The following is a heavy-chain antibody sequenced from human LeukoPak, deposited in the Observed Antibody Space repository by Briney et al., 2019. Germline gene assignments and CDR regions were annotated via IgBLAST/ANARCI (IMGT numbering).Heavy chain of an antibody. D-gene: IGHD3-10*01. J-gene: IGHJ4*02. CDR3: ARDSRITMVRGVTPPGY. Sequence: GGSLRLSCAASGFTFSSYAMHWVRQASGKGLEWVAVISYDGSNKYYADSVKGRFTISRDNSKNALYLQMNSLRAEDTAVYYCARDSRITMVRGVTPPGYWGQGTLVTVSS. CDR1: GFTFSSYA. V-gene: IGHV3-30-3*01. CDR2: ISYDGSNK.